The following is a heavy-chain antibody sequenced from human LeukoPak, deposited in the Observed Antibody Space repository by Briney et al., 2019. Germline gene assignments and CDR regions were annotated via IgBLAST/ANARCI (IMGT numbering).Heavy chain of an antibody. Sequence: ASVKVSCKASGYTFTSYGISWVRQAPGQGLEWMGWFSGYRGNTNYAQKLQGRVTMTTDTSTSTAYMELRSLRSDDTDVYYCARGGASSSWHYDAFDIWGQGTMVTVSS. CDR1: GYTFTSYG. V-gene: IGHV1-18*01. D-gene: IGHD6-13*01. J-gene: IGHJ3*02. CDR3: ARGGASSSWHYDAFDI. CDR2: FSGYRGNT.